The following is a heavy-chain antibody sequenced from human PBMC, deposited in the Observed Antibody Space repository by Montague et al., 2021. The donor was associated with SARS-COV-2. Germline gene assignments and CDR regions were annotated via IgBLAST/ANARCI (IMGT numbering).Heavy chain of an antibody. CDR1: GGSIGAYY. CDR2: ISSSGTT. CDR3: ARESRLKYLEWSGSRYDYYGMDV. Sequence: SETLSLTCTVSGGSIGAYYWSWIRQPPGKGPEWIAYISSSGTTNYNPSLKSRITVSVDTSRNQLSLKLSSVTAADSAVYYCARESRLKYLEWSGSRYDYYGMDVWGQGTTVPVSS. J-gene: IGHJ6*02. D-gene: IGHD3-3*01. V-gene: IGHV4-59*01.